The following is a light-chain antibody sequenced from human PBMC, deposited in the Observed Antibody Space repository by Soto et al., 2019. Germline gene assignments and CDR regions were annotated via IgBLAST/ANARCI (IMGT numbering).Light chain of an antibody. J-gene: IGLJ2*01. CDR2: DVT. CDR1: SSDFSVYNY. V-gene: IGLV2-14*03. Sequence: QSALTQPASVSGSPGQSITISCTGTSSDFSVYNYVSWFQQHPGKAPKLMIYDVTDRPSGVSNRFSGSKSGNTASLTISGLQTEDEGDYYCASHTFYNTWVFGGGTQLTVL. CDR3: ASHTFYNTWV.